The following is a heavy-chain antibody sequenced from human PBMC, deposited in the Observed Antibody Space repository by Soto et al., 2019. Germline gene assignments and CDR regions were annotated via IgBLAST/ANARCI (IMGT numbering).Heavy chain of an antibody. CDR1: GFSLGTSGVG. J-gene: IGHJ5*02. CDR3: AHRQRYYWNDGGWFDP. CDR2: IYWNDDK. Sequence: QITLKESGPTLVKPTQTLTLTCTFSGFSLGTSGVGVGWIRQPPGKALEWLAFIYWNDDKRYNPSLKSRLTIIKDTSRNQVVLTLTNMDPVDTATYYCAHRQRYYWNDGGWFDPWGQGTLVTVSS. D-gene: IGHD1-20*01. V-gene: IGHV2-5*01.